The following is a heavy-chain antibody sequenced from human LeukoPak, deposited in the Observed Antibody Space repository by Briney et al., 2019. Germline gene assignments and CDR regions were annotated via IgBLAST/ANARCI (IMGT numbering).Heavy chain of an antibody. J-gene: IGHJ5*02. D-gene: IGHD2-15*01. Sequence: SETLSLTCTVSGGSISSGSYYWSWIRQPAGKGLEWIGRIYTSGSTNYNPSLKSRVTISVDTSKNQFSLKLSSVTAADTAVYYCARSYCSGGSCQTNWFDPWGQGTLVTVSS. V-gene: IGHV4-61*02. CDR3: ARSYCSGGSCQTNWFDP. CDR2: IYTSGST. CDR1: GGSISSGSYY.